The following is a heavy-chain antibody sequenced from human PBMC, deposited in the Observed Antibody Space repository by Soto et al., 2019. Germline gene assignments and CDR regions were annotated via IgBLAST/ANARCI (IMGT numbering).Heavy chain of an antibody. CDR3: ARDGHPVIATDYYYYYGMDV. D-gene: IGHD1-26*01. J-gene: IGHJ6*02. Sequence: GSVKVSCKASGYTFTSYGISWVRQAPGQGLEWMGWISAYNGNTNYAQKLQGRVTMTTDTSTSTAYMELRSLRSDDTAVYYCARDGHPVIATDYYYYYGMDVWGQGTTVTVSS. CDR2: ISAYNGNT. CDR1: GYTFTSYG. V-gene: IGHV1-18*04.